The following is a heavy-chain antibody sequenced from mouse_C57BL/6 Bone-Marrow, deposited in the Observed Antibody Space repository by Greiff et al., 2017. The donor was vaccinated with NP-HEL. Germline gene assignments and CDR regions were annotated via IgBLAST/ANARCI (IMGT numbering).Heavy chain of an antibody. CDR1: GYTFTSYW. Sequence: QVQLQQPGAELVKPGASVKLSCKASGYTFTSYWMHWVKQRPGQGLEWIGMIHPNSGSTNYNEKFKSKATLTVDKSSSTAYMQLSSLTSEDSAVYDCEREGYSYCNYAMDYWGQGTSVTVSS. D-gene: IGHD6-5*01. CDR3: EREGYSYCNYAMDY. V-gene: IGHV1-64*01. CDR2: IHPNSGST. J-gene: IGHJ4*01.